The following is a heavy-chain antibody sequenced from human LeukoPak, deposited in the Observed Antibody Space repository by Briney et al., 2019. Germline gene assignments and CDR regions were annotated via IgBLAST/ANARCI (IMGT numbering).Heavy chain of an antibody. J-gene: IGHJ4*02. D-gene: IGHD3-22*01. CDR3: ARDGLYYYDSSGHFDY. V-gene: IGHV3-48*03. Sequence: GGSLRLSCAASGFTFSSYDMNWVRQAPGKGLEWVSYISSSGSTIYYADSVKGRFTISRDNAKNSLYLQMNSLRAEDTAVYYCARDGLYYYDSSGHFDYWGQGTLVTVSS. CDR2: ISSSGSTI. CDR1: GFTFSSYD.